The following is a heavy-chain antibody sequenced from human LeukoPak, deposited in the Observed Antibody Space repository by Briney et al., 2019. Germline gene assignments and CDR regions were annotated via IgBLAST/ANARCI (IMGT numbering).Heavy chain of an antibody. Sequence: SETLSLTCTVSGVSISSYYWNWIRQPPGKGLEWIGYIYYSGSTNYNPSLESRVTMSVDTSKNQFSLKLSSVTAVDTAVYYCARGQHSYGYFNGFDYWGQGTLVTVSS. CDR2: IYYSGST. J-gene: IGHJ4*02. CDR1: GVSISSYY. V-gene: IGHV4-59*01. D-gene: IGHD5-18*01. CDR3: ARGQHSYGYFNGFDY.